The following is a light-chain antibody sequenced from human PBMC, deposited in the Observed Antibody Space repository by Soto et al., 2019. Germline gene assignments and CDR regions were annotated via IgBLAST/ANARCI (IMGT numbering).Light chain of an antibody. J-gene: IGLJ2*01. CDR3: SSYTSSSTHLV. CDR2: EVS. CDR1: SSDIGGYNY. V-gene: IGLV2-14*01. Sequence: QSVLTQPASVSGSPGQSITISCTGTSSDIGGYNYVSWYQQHPGEAPKLMIFEVSNRPSGVSNRFSGSKSGNTASLTISGLQAEDEADYYCSSYTSSSTHLVFGGGTKVTVL.